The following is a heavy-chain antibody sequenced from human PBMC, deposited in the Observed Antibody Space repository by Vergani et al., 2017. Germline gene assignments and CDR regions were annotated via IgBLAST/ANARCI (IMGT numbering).Heavy chain of an antibody. J-gene: IGHJ3*02. CDR1: GFTFSSYG. CDR3: AKDNPAVGAFDI. D-gene: IGHD2-2*01. V-gene: IGHV3-30*18. Sequence: QVQLVESGGGVVQPGRSLRLSCAASGFTFSSYGMHWVRQAPGKGLEWVAVTSYDGSNKYYADSVKGRFTISRDNSKNTLYLQMNSLRAEDTAVYYCAKDNPAVGAFDIWGQGTMVTVSS. CDR2: TSYDGSNK.